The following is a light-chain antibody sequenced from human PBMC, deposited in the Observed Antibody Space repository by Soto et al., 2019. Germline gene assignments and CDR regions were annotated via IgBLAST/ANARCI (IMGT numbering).Light chain of an antibody. CDR3: QQSYSSPPT. CDR2: AAS. V-gene: IGKV1-9*01. J-gene: IGKJ1*01. CDR1: QGISSF. Sequence: DIQLTQSPSFLSASAVDRVTITCLASQGISSFLAWYQQKPGRAPKLLIYAASTLQSGVPSRFSGSGSGTEFTLTITSLQPEDFATYYCQQSYSSPPTFGQGTKVDI.